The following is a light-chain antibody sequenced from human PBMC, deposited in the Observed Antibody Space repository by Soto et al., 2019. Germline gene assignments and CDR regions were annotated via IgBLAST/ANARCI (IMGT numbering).Light chain of an antibody. V-gene: IGKV1-39*01. CDR1: QTISSY. Sequence: DIQMTQSPSSLSASVGDRVTITCRTSQTISSYLNWYQQKPGKAPKLLIYAASSLQSGVPSRFSGRGSGTDFTLTISSLQPEDLAIYFCQQTYSTPRTFGQGTKVEIK. CDR3: QQTYSTPRT. J-gene: IGKJ1*01. CDR2: AAS.